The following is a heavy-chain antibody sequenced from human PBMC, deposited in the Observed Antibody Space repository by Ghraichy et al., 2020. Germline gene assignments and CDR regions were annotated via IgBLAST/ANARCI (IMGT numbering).Heavy chain of an antibody. CDR2: SRNKVNSYTT. CDR1: GFTFSDHY. CDR3: AKASGGWFDY. D-gene: IGHD6-19*01. J-gene: IGHJ4*02. Sequence: GGSLRLSCAASGFTFSDHYMAWVRQPPGKGLEWVGRSRNKVNSYTTDYAASVKGGFTISRDNSKSSLYLQMNSLNTEDTAVYYCAKASGGWFDYWGRGTLVTVSS. V-gene: IGHV3-72*01.